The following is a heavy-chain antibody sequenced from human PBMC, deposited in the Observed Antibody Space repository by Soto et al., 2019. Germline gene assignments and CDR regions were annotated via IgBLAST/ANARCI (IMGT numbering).Heavy chain of an antibody. CDR1: GFTFSAYW. CDR3: ARGPRVSSTGTGAH. V-gene: IGHV3-74*01. J-gene: IGHJ4*02. D-gene: IGHD1-1*01. CDR2: ISDDGSTA. Sequence: PGGSLRLSCSVSGFTFSAYWMHWVRQVPGKGLTWVSRISDDGSTATYADSVKGRFVISRDNAKNSLYLEMSTLRADDSRLYYCARGPRVSSTGTGAHWGRGTLVTVSS.